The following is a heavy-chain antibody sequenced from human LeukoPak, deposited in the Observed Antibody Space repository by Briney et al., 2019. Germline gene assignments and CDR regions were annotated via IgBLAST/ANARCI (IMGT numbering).Heavy chain of an antibody. CDR2: ISSSGSTI. CDR1: GFTFSSYE. J-gene: IGHJ4*02. Sequence: GGSLRLSCAASGFTFSSYEMNWVRQAPGKGLEWVPYISSSGSTIYYADSVKGRFTISRDNAKNSLYLQMNSLRAEDTAVYYCARDCGGDCFFGYWGQGTLVTVSS. D-gene: IGHD2-21*02. V-gene: IGHV3-48*03. CDR3: ARDCGGDCFFGY.